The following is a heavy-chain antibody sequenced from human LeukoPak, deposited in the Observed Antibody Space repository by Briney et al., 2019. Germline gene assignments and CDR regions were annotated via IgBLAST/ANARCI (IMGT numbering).Heavy chain of an antibody. CDR1: GGSISNKY. V-gene: IGHV4-59*01. J-gene: IGHJ4*02. D-gene: IGHD6-19*01. CDR3: TRESSGRSIDY. CDR2: IYYSGSTNY. Sequence: SETLSLTCTVSGGSISNKYWSWVRQPPGKGLEWIGCIYYSGSTNYNYNPSLKSRVTISVDTSKNQFSLNLRSVTAADTAVYYCTRESSGRSIDYWGQGTLVTVSS.